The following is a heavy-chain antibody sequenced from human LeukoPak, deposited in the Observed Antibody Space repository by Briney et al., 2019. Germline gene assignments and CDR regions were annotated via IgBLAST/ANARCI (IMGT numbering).Heavy chain of an antibody. V-gene: IGHV3-49*04. CDR1: GFTFGDYA. D-gene: IGHD6-19*01. CDR3: TRGRIAVAGKPFDY. J-gene: IGHJ4*02. Sequence: PGGSLRLSCTASGFTFGDYAMGWVRQAPGKGREWVGFIRSKGYGGTTEYAASVKGRFTISRDDSKSIAYLQMNSLKTEDTAVYYCTRGRIAVAGKPFDYWGQGTLVTVSS. CDR2: IRSKGYGGTT.